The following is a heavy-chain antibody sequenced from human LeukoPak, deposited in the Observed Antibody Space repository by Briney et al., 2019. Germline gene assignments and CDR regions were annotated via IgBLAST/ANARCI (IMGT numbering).Heavy chain of an antibody. J-gene: IGHJ5*02. V-gene: IGHV3-21*01. Sequence: GSLRLSCAASGFTFSSYWMHWVRQAPGKGLEWVSSISSSSSYIYYADSVKGRFTISRDNAKNSLYLQMNSLRAEDTAVYYCARGGGSYYEWFDPWGQGTLVTVSS. CDR2: ISSSSSYI. D-gene: IGHD1-26*01. CDR1: GFTFSSYW. CDR3: ARGGGSYYEWFDP.